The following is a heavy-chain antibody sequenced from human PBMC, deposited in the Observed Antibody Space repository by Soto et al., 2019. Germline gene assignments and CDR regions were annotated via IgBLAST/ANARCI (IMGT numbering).Heavy chain of an antibody. V-gene: IGHV1-69*06. CDR2: IIPIFGTA. J-gene: IGHJ4*02. D-gene: IGHD6-19*01. CDR3: ARLGLGSGSQIFDY. Sequence: SVKVSCKASGGTFSSYAISWVRQAPGQGLEWMGGIIPIFGTANYAQKFQGRVTITADKSTSTAYMELSSLRSEDTAVYYCARLGLGSGSQIFDYCGQGTLITVSS. CDR1: GGTFSSYA.